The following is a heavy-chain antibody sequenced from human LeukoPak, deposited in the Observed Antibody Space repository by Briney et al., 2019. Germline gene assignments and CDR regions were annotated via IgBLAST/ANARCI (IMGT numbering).Heavy chain of an antibody. CDR3: ARDLLYCSSTSCHNNWFDP. CDR2: IYYSGST. D-gene: IGHD2-2*01. Sequence: SETLSLTCTVSGGSISSGDYYWSWIRQPPGKGLEWIGYIYYSGSTYYNPSLKSRVTISVDTSKNQFSPKLSSVTAADTAVYYCARDLLYCSSTSCHNNWFDPWGQGTLVTVSS. V-gene: IGHV4-30-4*08. CDR1: GGSISSGDYY. J-gene: IGHJ5*02.